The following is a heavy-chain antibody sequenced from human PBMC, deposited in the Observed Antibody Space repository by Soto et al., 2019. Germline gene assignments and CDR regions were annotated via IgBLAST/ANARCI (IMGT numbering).Heavy chain of an antibody. D-gene: IGHD6-13*01. CDR2: IYSGGST. CDR1: GFTVSSNY. Sequence: EVQLVESGGGLVQPGGSLRLSCAASGFTVSSNYMSWVRQAPGKGLEWVSVIYSGGSTYYADSVKGRFTISRDNSKNTLYLQMNSLRAEDTAVYYCAKRIAAAGSGAFDIWGQGTMVTVSS. CDR3: AKRIAAAGSGAFDI. J-gene: IGHJ3*02. V-gene: IGHV3-66*04.